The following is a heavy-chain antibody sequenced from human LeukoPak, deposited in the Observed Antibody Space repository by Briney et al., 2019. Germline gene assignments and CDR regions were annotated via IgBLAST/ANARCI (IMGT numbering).Heavy chain of an antibody. Sequence: GGSLRLSCAVSGFTFSSYGMHWVRHAPGKGLEWVAVISYDGSNKYYADSVKGRFTISRDNSKNTLYLQMNSLRAEDTAVYYCAKDPRAAGLNWFDPWGQGTLVTVSS. CDR3: AKDPRAAGLNWFDP. D-gene: IGHD6-13*01. J-gene: IGHJ5*02. V-gene: IGHV3-30*18. CDR2: ISYDGSNK. CDR1: GFTFSSYG.